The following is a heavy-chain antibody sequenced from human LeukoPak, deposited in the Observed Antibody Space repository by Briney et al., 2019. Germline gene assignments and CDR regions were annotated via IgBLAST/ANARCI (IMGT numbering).Heavy chain of an antibody. Sequence: PGGSLRLSCAASGFTFSSYGMHWVRLAPGKRLEWVAFIRYDGSNKYYADSVKGRFTISRDNSKNTVYLQMNSLRGEDTAVYYCAKDRSPHYDFWSGYSGRYFDHWGQGTLVTVSS. CDR2: IRYDGSNK. V-gene: IGHV3-30*02. J-gene: IGHJ4*02. D-gene: IGHD3-3*01. CDR3: AKDRSPHYDFWSGYSGRYFDH. CDR1: GFTFSSYG.